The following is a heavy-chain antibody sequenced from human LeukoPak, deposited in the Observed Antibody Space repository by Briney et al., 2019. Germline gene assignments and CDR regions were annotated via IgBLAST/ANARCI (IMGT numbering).Heavy chain of an antibody. CDR2: IYSGGST. J-gene: IGHJ6*03. V-gene: IGHV3-66*01. Sequence: GSLRLSCAASGSTVSSNYMSWVRQAPGKGLEWVSVIYSGGSTYYADSVKGRFTISRDNSKNTLYLQMNSLRAEDTAVYYCARDYRSPYSSGWTYYMDVWGKGTTVTISS. D-gene: IGHD6-19*01. CDR3: ARDYRSPYSSGWTYYMDV. CDR1: GSTVSSNY.